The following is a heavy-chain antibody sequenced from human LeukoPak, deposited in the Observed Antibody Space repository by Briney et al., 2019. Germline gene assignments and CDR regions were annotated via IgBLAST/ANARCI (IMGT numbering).Heavy chain of an antibody. D-gene: IGHD6-13*01. CDR1: GGSISSYY. CDR2: VSYSGST. CDR3: ARVKRRIAAGFVNWFDP. V-gene: IGHV4-59*01. Sequence: SETLSLTCAVSGGSISSYYWSWIRQPPGKGLEWIGYVSYSGSTNYNPSLKSRVTISVDTSKNQFSLKLNSVTAADTAVYYCARVKRRIAAGFVNWFDPWGQGTLVTVSS. J-gene: IGHJ5*02.